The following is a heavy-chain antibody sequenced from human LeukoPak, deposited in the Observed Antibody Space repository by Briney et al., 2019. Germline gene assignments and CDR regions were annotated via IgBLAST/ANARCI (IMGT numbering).Heavy chain of an antibody. J-gene: IGHJ4*02. CDR1: GDSISGSSFY. CDR3: ARDHPVMI. V-gene: IGHV4-39*07. CDR2: IYYGGST. Sequence: SETLSLTCSVSGDSISGSSFYWGWFRQPPGKGLEWIGSIYYGGSTHYNPSLKSRVTISVDTSKNQFSLKLSSVTAADTAVYYCARDHPVMIWGEGTLVTVSS. D-gene: IGHD3-16*01.